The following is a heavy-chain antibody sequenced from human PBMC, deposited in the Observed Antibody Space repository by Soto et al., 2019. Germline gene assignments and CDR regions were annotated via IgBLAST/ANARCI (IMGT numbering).Heavy chain of an antibody. Sequence: QVQLQQWGAGLLKPSETLSLTCAVYGGSFSGYYWSWIRQPPGKGLEWIGEINHSGSTNYNPSLKSRVTISVDTSQNQFSLKLSSVTAADTAVYYCARSITMVRGVKNNWFDPWGQGTLVTVSS. CDR3: ARSITMVRGVKNNWFDP. D-gene: IGHD3-10*01. V-gene: IGHV4-34*01. J-gene: IGHJ5*02. CDR1: GGSFSGYY. CDR2: INHSGST.